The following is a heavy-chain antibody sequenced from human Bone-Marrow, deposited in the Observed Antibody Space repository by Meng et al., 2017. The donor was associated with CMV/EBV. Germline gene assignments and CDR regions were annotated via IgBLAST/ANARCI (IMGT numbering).Heavy chain of an antibody. Sequence: ASVKVSCKASGATFSSYTISWVRQAPGQGLEWMGIINPSGGSTSYAQKFQGRVTMTRDTSTSTVYMELSSLRSDDTAVYYCASQGGGWYSVGDDAFDIWGEGTIVTVSS. CDR2: INPSGGST. D-gene: IGHD6-19*01. CDR3: ASQGGGWYSVGDDAFDI. CDR1: GATFSSYT. V-gene: IGHV1-46*01. J-gene: IGHJ3*02.